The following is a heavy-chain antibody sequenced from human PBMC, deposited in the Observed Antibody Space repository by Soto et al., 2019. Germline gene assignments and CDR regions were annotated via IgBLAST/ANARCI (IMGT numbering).Heavy chain of an antibody. CDR1: GYSISSAHY. D-gene: IGHD4-17*01. CDR3: ARQGDYVDYLGNNWFDP. V-gene: IGHV4-38-2*02. CDR2: INNRGNT. Sequence: PSETLSLTCTVSGYSISSAHYWGWIRQPPGQGLEWIASINNRGNTNYNPSLKSRVTISVDTAKNQFSVKMRSVTAADTAVYFCARQGDYVDYLGNNWFDPWGQGTMVTVSS. J-gene: IGHJ5*02.